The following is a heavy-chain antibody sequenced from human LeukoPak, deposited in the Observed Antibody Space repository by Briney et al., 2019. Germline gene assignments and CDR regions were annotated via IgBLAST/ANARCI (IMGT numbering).Heavy chain of an antibody. J-gene: IGHJ6*03. Sequence: SETLSLTCTVSGGSISSYYWSWIRQPPGKGLEWIGYIYYSGSTNYNPSLKSRVTISVDTSKNQFSLKLSSVTAADTAVYYCAREDYYYYYMDAWGKGTTVTVSS. CDR1: GGSISSYY. CDR3: AREDYYYYYMDA. V-gene: IGHV4-59*01. CDR2: IYYSGST.